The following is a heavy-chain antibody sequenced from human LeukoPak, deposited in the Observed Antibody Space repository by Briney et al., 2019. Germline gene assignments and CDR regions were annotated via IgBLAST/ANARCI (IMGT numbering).Heavy chain of an antibody. Sequence: SETLSLTCAVYGGSFSGYYWSWIRQPPGKGLEWIGEINHSGSTNYNPSLKSRVTISVDTSKNQFSLKLSSVTAADTAVYYCARGRRFSFANIVVVPAARRVDAFDIWGQGTMVTVSS. CDR1: GGSFSGYY. CDR2: INHSGST. D-gene: IGHD2-2*01. J-gene: IGHJ3*02. V-gene: IGHV4-34*01. CDR3: ARGRRFSFANIVVVPAARRVDAFDI.